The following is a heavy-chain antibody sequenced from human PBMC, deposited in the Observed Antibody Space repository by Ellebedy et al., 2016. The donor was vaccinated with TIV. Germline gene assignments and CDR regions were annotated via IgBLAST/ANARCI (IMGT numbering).Heavy chain of an antibody. CDR2: IWYDGSNK. CDR3: ARDGPG. V-gene: IGHV3-33*01. J-gene: IGHJ4*02. Sequence: GGSLRLSXTASAFPFSRYGMHWVLQAPGKGREWVAVIWYDGSNKYYADSVKGRFTISRDNSKNTLYLQMNSLRAEDTAVYYCARDGPGWGQGTLVTVSS. D-gene: IGHD2-2*01. CDR1: AFPFSRYG.